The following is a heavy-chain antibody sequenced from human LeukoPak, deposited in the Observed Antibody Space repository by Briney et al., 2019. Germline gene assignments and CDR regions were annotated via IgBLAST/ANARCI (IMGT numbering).Heavy chain of an antibody. CDR3: ARTYCSSTSCYKGGFDY. CDR1: GFTFSDYY. J-gene: IGHJ4*02. CDR2: VSSSGSTI. V-gene: IGHV3-11*01. D-gene: IGHD2-2*02. Sequence: PGGSLRLSCAASGFTFSDYYMSWIRQAPGKGLEWVSYVSSSGSTIYYADSVKGRFTISRDNAKNSLYLQMNSLRAEDTAVYYCARTYCSSTSCYKGGFDYWGQGTLVTVSS.